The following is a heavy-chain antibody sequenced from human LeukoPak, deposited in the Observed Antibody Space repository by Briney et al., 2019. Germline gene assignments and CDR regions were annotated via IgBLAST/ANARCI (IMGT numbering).Heavy chain of an antibody. CDR1: GGTFSSYA. CDR3: ARYRSIAAAGYYYYMDV. Sequence: ASVKVSCKASGGTFSSYAISWVRRAPGQGLEWMGGIIPIFGTANYAQRFQGRVTITTDESTSTAYMELSSLRSEDTAVYYCARYRSIAAAGYYYYMDVWAKGPRSPSP. D-gene: IGHD6-13*01. V-gene: IGHV1-69*05. J-gene: IGHJ6*03. CDR2: IIPIFGTA.